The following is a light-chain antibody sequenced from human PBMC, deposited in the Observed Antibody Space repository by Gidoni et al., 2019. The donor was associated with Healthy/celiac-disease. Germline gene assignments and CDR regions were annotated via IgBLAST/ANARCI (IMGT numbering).Light chain of an antibody. CDR1: QSVSSSY. CDR2: GAS. Sequence: EIVLTQSPGTLSLSPRERATLSCRASQSVSSSYLAWYQQKPGQAPRLLIYGASSRATGIPDRFSGSGSGTDFKLTISRLEPEDCAVYYCQQYGSSPPWTFGQGTKVEIK. V-gene: IGKV3-20*01. CDR3: QQYGSSPPWT. J-gene: IGKJ1*01.